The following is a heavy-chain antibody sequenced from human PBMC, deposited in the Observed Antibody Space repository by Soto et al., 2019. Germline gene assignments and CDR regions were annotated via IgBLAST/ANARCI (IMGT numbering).Heavy chain of an antibody. CDR2: ISIKPNKYAT. CDR3: VRVEQNSNYCFDY. D-gene: IGHD3-10*01. V-gene: IGHV3-73*01. Sequence: GESLEISLVGSGFTFHGSTMHWVRRAPVKGLEGIGLISIKPNKYATVYAASVTGTFTISRDDSNNTAYLQMNSLKTEDTAMYYCVRVEQNSNYCFDYWGRGTLVTVSS. CDR1: GFTFHGST. J-gene: IGHJ4*02.